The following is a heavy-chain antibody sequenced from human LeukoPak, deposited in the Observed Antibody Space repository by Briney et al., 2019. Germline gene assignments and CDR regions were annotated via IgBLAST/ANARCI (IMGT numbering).Heavy chain of an antibody. D-gene: IGHD5-18*01. CDR1: GGTFSSYA. Sequence: SVKVSCKASGGTFSSYAISWVRQAPGQGLEWMGRIIPIFGTANYAQKFQGRVTITTDESTSTAYMELSSLRSEDTAVYYCASQGYSYGYYFDYWGQGTLVTVSP. J-gene: IGHJ4*02. CDR2: IIPIFGTA. CDR3: ASQGYSYGYYFDY. V-gene: IGHV1-69*05.